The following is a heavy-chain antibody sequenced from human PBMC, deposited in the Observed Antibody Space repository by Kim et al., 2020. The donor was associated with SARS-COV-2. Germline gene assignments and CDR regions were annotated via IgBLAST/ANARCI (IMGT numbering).Heavy chain of an antibody. D-gene: IGHD3-3*01. V-gene: IGHV3-30*18. CDR1: GFTFSSYG. Sequence: GGSLRLSCAASGFTFSSYGMHWVRQAPGKGLEWVSVISYDGSNKYYADSVKGRFTISRDNSKNTLYLQMNSLRAEDTAVYYCAKDHRYYDFRSGYLNPAYYCYYNVDVWGNRTTVTVSS. J-gene: IGHJ6*03. CDR3: AKDHRYYDFRSGYLNPAYYCYYNVDV. CDR2: ISYDGSNK.